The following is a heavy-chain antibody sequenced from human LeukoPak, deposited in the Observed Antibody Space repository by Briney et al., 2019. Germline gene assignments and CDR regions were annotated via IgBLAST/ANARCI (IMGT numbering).Heavy chain of an antibody. CDR3: ARTRGYSYGYLDY. D-gene: IGHD5-18*01. V-gene: IGHV4-39*07. J-gene: IGHJ4*02. Sequence: SETLSLTCTVSGGSISSSSYYWGWIRQPPRKGLEWIGGIYYSGSTYYNPSLKSRVTISVDTSKNQFSLKLSSVPAADTAVYYCARTRGYSYGYLDYWGQGTLVTVSS. CDR1: GGSISSSSYY. CDR2: IYYSGST.